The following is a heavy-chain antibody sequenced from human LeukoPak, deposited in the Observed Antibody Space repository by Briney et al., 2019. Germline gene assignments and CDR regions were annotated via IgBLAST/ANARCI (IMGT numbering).Heavy chain of an antibody. CDR1: GFSFSSYW. Sequence: GGSLRLSCAVSGFSFSSYWMHWVRQAPGKGLVWVSRINTEGSSTNYADSVKGRFTISRDNSKNTLYLQMNSLRAEDTAVYYCAREANYYDSHDAFDIWGQGTMVTVSS. CDR2: INTEGSST. V-gene: IGHV3-74*01. D-gene: IGHD3-22*01. CDR3: AREANYYDSHDAFDI. J-gene: IGHJ3*02.